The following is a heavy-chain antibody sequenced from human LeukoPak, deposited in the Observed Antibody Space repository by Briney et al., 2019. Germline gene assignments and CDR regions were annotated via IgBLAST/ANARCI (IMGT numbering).Heavy chain of an antibody. CDR1: GYSFTTYW. CDR2: IYPGDSDT. D-gene: IGHD3-10*01. J-gene: IGHJ4*02. Sequence: GESLKISRKGSGYSFTTYWIGWVRQMPGKGLEWMGIIYPGDSDTRYSPSFQGQVTISADKSISTAYLQWSSLKASDTAIYYCARHTSSDYGSGSYYLDYWGQGTLVTVSS. V-gene: IGHV5-51*01. CDR3: ARHTSSDYGSGSYYLDY.